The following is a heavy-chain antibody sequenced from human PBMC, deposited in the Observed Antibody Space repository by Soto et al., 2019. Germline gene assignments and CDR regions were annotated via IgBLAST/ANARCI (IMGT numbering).Heavy chain of an antibody. Sequence: PSETLSLTCAVSGGSISSCGYSWSWIRQPPGKGLEWIGYIYHSGSTYYNPSLKSRVTISVDRSKNQFSLKLSSVTAADTAVYYCARTTVTTILAEQNWFDLWGQGTLVTVSS. CDR2: IYHSGST. CDR3: ARTTVTTILAEQNWFDL. CDR1: GGSISSCGYS. V-gene: IGHV4-30-2*01. J-gene: IGHJ5*02. D-gene: IGHD4-17*01.